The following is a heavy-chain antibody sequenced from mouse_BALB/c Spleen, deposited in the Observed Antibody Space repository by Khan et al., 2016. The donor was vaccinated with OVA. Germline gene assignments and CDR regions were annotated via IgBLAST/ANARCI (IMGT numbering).Heavy chain of an antibody. CDR2: IDPYYGGA. CDR3: TRGNGNYVRYYFDY. J-gene: IGHJ2*01. V-gene: IGHV1S135*01. CDR1: GYSFTGYN. D-gene: IGHD2-1*01. Sequence: IQLVQSGPELEKPGASVKISCKASGYSFTGYNMNWVKQSNGKSLEWIGNIDPYYGGATYNQKFKGKATLTVDKSSSTAYMQLESLTSEDSAVYYCTRGNGNYVRYYFDYWGQGTTLTVSS.